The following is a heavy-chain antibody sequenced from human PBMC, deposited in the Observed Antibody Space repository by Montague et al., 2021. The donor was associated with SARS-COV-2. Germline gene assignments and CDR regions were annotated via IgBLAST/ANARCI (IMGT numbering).Heavy chain of an antibody. D-gene: IGHD3-22*01. CDR2: IYSSGST. V-gene: IGHV4-59*01. CDR1: GASMSGSY. Sequence: ETRSLTCTVSGASMSGSYWGWVRQPPEKGPEWIGNIYSSGSTHYNPSLKSRVTISVDTSKSQFSLRLTSVTAADTAVYYCVREGRSSAYAMDYWGQGTLVTVSS. J-gene: IGHJ4*02. CDR3: VREGRSSAYAMDY.